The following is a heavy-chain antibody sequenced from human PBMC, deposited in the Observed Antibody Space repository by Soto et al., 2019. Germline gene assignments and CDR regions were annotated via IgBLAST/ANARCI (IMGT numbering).Heavy chain of an antibody. CDR2: ISGGGGTT. J-gene: IGHJ6*02. CDR3: AKGKVAYDNSGLQYFYYFPMNV. Sequence: GGSLRLSCAASEFTFSSYAMNWVRQAPGKGLEWVSVISGGGGTTYYADSVKGRFRIPRDNSKNTLYLQMNSLRGEDTAVYYCAKGKVAYDNSGLQYFYYFPMNVWGQGTTVTVSS. CDR1: EFTFSSYA. D-gene: IGHD3-22*01. V-gene: IGHV3-23*01.